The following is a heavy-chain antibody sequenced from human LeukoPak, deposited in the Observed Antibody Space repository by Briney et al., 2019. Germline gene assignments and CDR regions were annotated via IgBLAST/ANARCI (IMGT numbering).Heavy chain of an antibody. CDR1: GFTFSSYA. D-gene: IGHD3-22*01. Sequence: GGSLRLSCSASGFTFSSYAMHWVRQAPGKGLEYVSAISSSGGSAYYADSVKGRFTISRDNSKNTLYLQMNSLRAEDTAVYYCAKESHLYYDSSGYYLYYFDYWGQGTLVTVSS. V-gene: IGHV3-64*04. CDR2: ISSSGGSA. J-gene: IGHJ4*02. CDR3: AKESHLYYDSSGYYLYYFDY.